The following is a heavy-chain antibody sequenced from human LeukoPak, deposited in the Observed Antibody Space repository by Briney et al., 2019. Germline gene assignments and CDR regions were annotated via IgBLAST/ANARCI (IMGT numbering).Heavy chain of an antibody. CDR1: GGSFSGYY. Sequence: PSETLSLTCAVYGGSFSGYYRSWLRQPPGKGLEWIGEINHSGSTNYNPSLKSRVTISVGTSKNQFSLKLSSVTAADTAVYYCARDIAAAGTLGYWGQGTLVTVSS. J-gene: IGHJ4*02. V-gene: IGHV4-34*01. CDR3: ARDIAAAGTLGY. CDR2: INHSGST. D-gene: IGHD6-13*01.